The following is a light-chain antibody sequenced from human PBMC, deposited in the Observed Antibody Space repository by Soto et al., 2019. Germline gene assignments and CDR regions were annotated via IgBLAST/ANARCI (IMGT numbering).Light chain of an antibody. CDR2: DIN. V-gene: IGLV2-14*03. CDR1: SSDVGGYNY. J-gene: IGLJ2*01. Sequence: QSVLTQTASVSGSPGQSITISCTGTSSDVGGYNYVSWYQLHPGKAPKLMIYDINNRPSGISNRFSGSKSGNTASLTISGLQAEDEADYYGSSYTSSSHRVVFGGGTKVTVL. CDR3: SSYTSSSHRVV.